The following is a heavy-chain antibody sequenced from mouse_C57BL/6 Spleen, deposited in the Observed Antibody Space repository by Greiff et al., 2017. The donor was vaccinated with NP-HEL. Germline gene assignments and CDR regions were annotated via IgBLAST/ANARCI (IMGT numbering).Heavy chain of an antibody. Sequence: VQLVESGPGLVAPSQSLSITCTVSGFSLTSYGVHWVRQPPGKGLEWLVVIWSDGSTTYNSDLKSRLSISKDNSKSQVFLKMNSLQTDDTAMYYCARQPYYGSSYYYAMDYWGQGTSVTVSS. V-gene: IGHV2-6-1*01. CDR2: IWSDGST. D-gene: IGHD1-1*01. CDR3: ARQPYYGSSYYYAMDY. CDR1: GFSLTSYG. J-gene: IGHJ4*01.